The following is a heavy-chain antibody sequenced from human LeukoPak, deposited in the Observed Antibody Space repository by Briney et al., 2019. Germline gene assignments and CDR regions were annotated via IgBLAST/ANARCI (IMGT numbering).Heavy chain of an antibody. Sequence: GGSLRLSCAASGFTVSSNYMSWVRQAPGKGLEWVSVIYSGGSTYYADSVKGRFTISRDNSKNTLYLQMNSLRAEDTAVYYCAINRNYYDSSGYREVDYWGQGTLVTASS. V-gene: IGHV3-53*01. CDR1: GFTVSSNY. D-gene: IGHD3-22*01. CDR2: IYSGGST. CDR3: AINRNYYDSSGYREVDY. J-gene: IGHJ4*02.